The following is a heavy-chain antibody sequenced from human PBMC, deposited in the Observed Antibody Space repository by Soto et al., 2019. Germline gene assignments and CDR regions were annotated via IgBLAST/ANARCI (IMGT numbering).Heavy chain of an antibody. Sequence: GGSLRLSCAASGFTINNAWMSWVRQAPGKGLEWVGRIKSKGNGGTADYAAPVKGRFTISRDDSKNMLYLQMNSLRAEDTAVYYCARSRGPSGYDYSFDYWGQGTLVTVSS. V-gene: IGHV3-15*01. J-gene: IGHJ4*02. D-gene: IGHD5-12*01. CDR2: IKSKGNGGTA. CDR3: ARSRGPSGYDYSFDY. CDR1: GFTINNAW.